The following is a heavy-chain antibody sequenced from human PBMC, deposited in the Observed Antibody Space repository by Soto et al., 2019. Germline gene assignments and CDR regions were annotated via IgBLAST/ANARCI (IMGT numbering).Heavy chain of an antibody. CDR1: GGSVSSGSYY. Sequence: SETLSLPCPVSGGSVSSGSYYWSWIRQPPGKGLEWIGNTYYSGSTNYNPSLESRVTISVDTSKNQFSLKLSSVTAADTAVYYWARGIGGGVFDYWGQGTLVTVSS. CDR3: ARGIGGGVFDY. J-gene: IGHJ4*02. CDR2: TYYSGST. V-gene: IGHV4-61*01. D-gene: IGHD3-16*01.